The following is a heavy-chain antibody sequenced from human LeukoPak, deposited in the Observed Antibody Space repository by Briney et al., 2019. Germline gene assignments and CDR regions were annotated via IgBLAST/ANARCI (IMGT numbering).Heavy chain of an antibody. Sequence: PSETLSLTCTVSGGSTSSYYWSWIRQPAGKGLEWIGRIYTSGSTNYNPSLKSRVTMSVDTSKNQFSLKLSSVTAADTAVYYRARTYYYDSSGYGYFQHWGQGTLVTVSS. D-gene: IGHD3-22*01. J-gene: IGHJ1*01. CDR1: GGSTSSYY. CDR3: ARTYYYDSSGYGYFQH. CDR2: IYTSGST. V-gene: IGHV4-4*07.